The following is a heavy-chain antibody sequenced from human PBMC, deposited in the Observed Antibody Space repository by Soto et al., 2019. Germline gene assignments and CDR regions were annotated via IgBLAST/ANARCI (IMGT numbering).Heavy chain of an antibody. CDR3: AKETGTGYYYDSSGSGFDI. D-gene: IGHD3-22*01. CDR2: ISGSGGST. CDR1: GFTFSSYA. V-gene: IGHV3-23*01. J-gene: IGHJ3*02. Sequence: GGSLRLSCAASGFTFSSYAMSWVRQSPGKGLEWVSAISGSGGSTYYADSVKGRFTISRDNSKNTLYLQMNSLRAEDTAVYYCAKETGTGYYYDSSGSGFDIWGQGTMVTVSS.